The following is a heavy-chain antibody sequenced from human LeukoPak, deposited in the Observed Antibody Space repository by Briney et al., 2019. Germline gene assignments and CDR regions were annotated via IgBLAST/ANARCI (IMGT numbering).Heavy chain of an antibody. CDR2: MSPNNGHT. V-gene: IGHV1-8*01. Sequence: ASVKVYCKASGYTFDTYDINWVRQATGRGLEWMGWMSPNNGHTGYAQKFQGRVTMTRDTSINTAYMELSSLTSEDTAVYYCARNPYGSGHFDSWGQGSLVTVSS. J-gene: IGHJ5*01. CDR3: ARNPYGSGHFDS. D-gene: IGHD5-24*01. CDR1: GYTFDTYD.